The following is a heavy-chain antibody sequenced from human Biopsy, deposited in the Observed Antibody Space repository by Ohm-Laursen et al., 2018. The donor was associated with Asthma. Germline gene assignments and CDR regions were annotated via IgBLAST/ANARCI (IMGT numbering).Heavy chain of an antibody. Sequence: ASVKVSCKTSGSTFNSAVITWVRQAPGQGLEWMGWFSVYNGNTKVAQKLQDRVTMITDTSTSTAYMELRSLRSDDTAVYFCARAVDYSHYYGIDVWGQGTTVTVS. CDR3: ARAVDYSHYYGIDV. J-gene: IGHJ6*02. CDR2: FSVYNGNT. CDR1: GSTFNSAV. D-gene: IGHD3-10*01. V-gene: IGHV1-18*01.